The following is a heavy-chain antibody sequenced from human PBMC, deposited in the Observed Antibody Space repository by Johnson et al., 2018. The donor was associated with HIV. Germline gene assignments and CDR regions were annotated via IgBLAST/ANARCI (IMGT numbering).Heavy chain of an antibody. D-gene: IGHD2-21*01. CDR3: ARDPITPYERGPDAFDI. CDR2: IYSGGRT. CDR1: GFNVSNNF. V-gene: IGHV3-66*01. J-gene: IGHJ3*02. Sequence: VQLVESGGGVVQPGGSLRLSCVASGFNVSNNFMSWVRQAPGKGLEWVSVIYSGGRTYYTDSVKGRFIISRDTAKNTLYLQMNSLRVEDTAVYYCARDPITPYERGPDAFDIWGQGTLVTVSS.